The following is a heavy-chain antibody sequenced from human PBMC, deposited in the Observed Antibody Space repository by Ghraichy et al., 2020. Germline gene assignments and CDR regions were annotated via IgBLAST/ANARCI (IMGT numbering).Heavy chain of an antibody. V-gene: IGHV3-48*02. D-gene: IGHD2-21*02. CDR1: GFTFSSYG. CDR2: IDPVKRSTI. CDR3: ARKGASCGGDCYLEFEL. J-gene: IGHJ2*01. Sequence: GGSLRLSCVASGFTFSSYGMNWVRQAPGKGLEWVSFIDPVKRSTIYYAGSVRGRFTLSRDNGRNSLFLQMNSLRDEDTAVYYCARKGASCGGDCYLEFELWGRGPLVPVSS.